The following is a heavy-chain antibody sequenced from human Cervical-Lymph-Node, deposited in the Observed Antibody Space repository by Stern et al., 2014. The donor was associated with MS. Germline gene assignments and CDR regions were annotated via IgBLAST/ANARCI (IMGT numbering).Heavy chain of an antibody. CDR2: INTSGGST. D-gene: IGHD6-19*01. CDR1: GYTFTNYY. V-gene: IGHV1-46*03. J-gene: IGHJ4*02. Sequence: VHLVESGAEVKKPGASVKVSCKASGYTFTNYYMHWVRQAPGQGLEWMGVINTSGGSTTYAQMFQGRVTMTRDTSTSTVYMELSSLRSEDTAVYYCAQIAVAGIDYWGQGTLVTVSS. CDR3: AQIAVAGIDY.